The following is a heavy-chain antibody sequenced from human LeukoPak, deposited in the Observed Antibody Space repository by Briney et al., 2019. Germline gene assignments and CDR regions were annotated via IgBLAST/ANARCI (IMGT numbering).Heavy chain of an antibody. D-gene: IGHD5-18*01. Sequence: SETLSLTCTVSGGSISGYYWSWIRHPPGKGLEWIGYVYYSGSTNYNPSLKSRVTISVDTSKNQFSLKLSSVTAADTAVYYCARVTRYNYGYVDYWGQGTLVTVSS. V-gene: IGHV4-59*01. J-gene: IGHJ4*02. CDR3: ARVTRYNYGYVDY. CDR1: GGSISGYY. CDR2: VYYSGST.